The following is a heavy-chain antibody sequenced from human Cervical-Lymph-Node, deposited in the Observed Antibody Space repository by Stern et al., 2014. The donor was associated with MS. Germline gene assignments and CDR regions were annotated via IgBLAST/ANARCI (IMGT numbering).Heavy chain of an antibody. CDR1: GGSISSGDYY. J-gene: IGHJ5*02. Sequence: LQLQESGPGLVKPSQTLSLTCTVSGGSISSGDYYWSWIRQPPGKGLEWIGDLYYSGSTYYNPSLKSRVTISVDTSKNQFSLKLSSVTAADTAVYYCASANCSSTSCPNWFDPWGQGTLVTVSS. CDR2: LYYSGST. V-gene: IGHV4-30-4*01. D-gene: IGHD2-2*01. CDR3: ASANCSSTSCPNWFDP.